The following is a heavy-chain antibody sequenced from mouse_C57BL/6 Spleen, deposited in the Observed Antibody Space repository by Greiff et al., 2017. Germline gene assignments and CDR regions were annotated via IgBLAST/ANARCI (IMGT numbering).Heavy chain of an antibody. CDR1: GYPFTDYY. CDR3: ARREYGCCYGAGLAY. J-gene: IGHJ3*01. CDR2: IFPGSGST. Sequence: VKLQESGPELVKPGASVKISCKASGYPFTDYYLTWVKQRPGQGLEWIGWIFPGSGSTYYNAKFKGKATLTVDQSCSTAYMLLSSLTSEDSAVYLCARREYGCCYGAGLAYWGQGTLVTVSA. D-gene: IGHD1-1*01. V-gene: IGHV1-75*01.